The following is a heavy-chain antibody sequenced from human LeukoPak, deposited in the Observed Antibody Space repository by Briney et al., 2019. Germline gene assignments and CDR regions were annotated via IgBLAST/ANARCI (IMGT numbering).Heavy chain of an antibody. Sequence: PGGSLRLSCAASGFTFSSYAMSWVRQAPGKGLEWVSAISGSGGSTYYADSVKGRFTISRDNSKNTLYLQMNSLRAEDTAVYYCAKVDPYGSGSYDAFDIWGQGTMVTVSS. J-gene: IGHJ3*02. D-gene: IGHD3-10*01. CDR1: GFTFSSYA. V-gene: IGHV3-23*01. CDR2: ISGSGGST. CDR3: AKVDPYGSGSYDAFDI.